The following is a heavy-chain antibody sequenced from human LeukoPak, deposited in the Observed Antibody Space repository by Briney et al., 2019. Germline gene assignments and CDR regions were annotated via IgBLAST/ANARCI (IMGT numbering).Heavy chain of an antibody. D-gene: IGHD6-13*01. Sequence: PGGSLRLSCAASGFTFSSYVMTRVRQAPEKGLEWVSSISGSGGSTSSADSVKGRFTISRDNSKNTLYLQMNSLRAEDTAVYYCAKGYSSSWFVWDYWGQGTLVTVSS. CDR1: GFTFSSYV. CDR2: ISGSGGST. J-gene: IGHJ4*02. V-gene: IGHV3-23*01. CDR3: AKGYSSSWFVWDY.